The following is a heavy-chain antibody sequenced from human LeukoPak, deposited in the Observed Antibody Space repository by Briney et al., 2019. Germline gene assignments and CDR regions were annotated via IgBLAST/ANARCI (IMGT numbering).Heavy chain of an antibody. CDR1: GGSFSGYY. V-gene: IGHV4-34*01. CDR3: ARGGLVVVAATANWFDP. J-gene: IGHJ5*01. Sequence: PSETLSLTCAVYGGSFSGYYWSWIRQPPGKGLEWIGEINHSGSTNYNPSLKSRVTISVDTSKNQFSLKLSSVTAADTAVYYCARGGLVVVAATANWFDPWGQGTMVTVSS. CDR2: INHSGST. D-gene: IGHD2-15*01.